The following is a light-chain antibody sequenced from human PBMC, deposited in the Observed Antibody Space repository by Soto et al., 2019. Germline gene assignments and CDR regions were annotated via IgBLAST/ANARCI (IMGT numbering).Light chain of an antibody. CDR1: SSNFGKSI. V-gene: IGLV1-44*01. J-gene: IGLJ1*01. Sequence: QSLLTPPPSVSGTPGQSVTMSCSGSSSNFGKSIVSWYQQLPGRAPKVVVYGNTQRPLGVPVRFSGSKSATSASLTVSGLQAEDEADYYCSSYAGSNNFGFGAGSKVTV. CDR2: GNT. CDR3: SSYAGSNNFG.